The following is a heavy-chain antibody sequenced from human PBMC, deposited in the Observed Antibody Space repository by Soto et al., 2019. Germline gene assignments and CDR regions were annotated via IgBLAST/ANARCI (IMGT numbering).Heavy chain of an antibody. CDR3: ARSPNYGDYVVTF. CDR2: IYYSGST. D-gene: IGHD4-17*01. CDR1: GGSISSGGYY. J-gene: IGHJ4*02. Sequence: TLSLTCTVSGGSISSGGYYWSWIRQHPGKGLEWIAYIYYSGSTYYNPSLKSRVTISVDTSKNQFSLKLSSVTAADTAVYYCARSPNYGDYVVTFWSQGTLVTVSS. V-gene: IGHV4-31*03.